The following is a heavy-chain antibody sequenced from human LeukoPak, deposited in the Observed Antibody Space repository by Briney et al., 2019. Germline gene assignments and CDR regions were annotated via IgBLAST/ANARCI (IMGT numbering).Heavy chain of an antibody. V-gene: IGHV1-69*13. D-gene: IGHD5-24*01. CDR1: GGTFSSYA. J-gene: IGHJ4*02. CDR2: IIPISGTA. CDR3: AMATITTATFDY. Sequence: ASVKVSCKASGGTFSSYAISWVRQAPGQGLEWMGGIIPISGTANYAQKFQGRVTITADESTSTAYMELSSLRSEDTAVYYCAMATITTATFDYWGQGTLVTVSS.